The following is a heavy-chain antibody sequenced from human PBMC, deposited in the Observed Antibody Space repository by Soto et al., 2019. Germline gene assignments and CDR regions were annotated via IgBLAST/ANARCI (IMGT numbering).Heavy chain of an antibody. CDR3: ARLTYTVPGRDGYKPSDY. CDR2: IYYSGST. J-gene: IGHJ4*02. Sequence: QLQLQESGPGLVKPSETLSLTCTVSGGSISSSSYYWGWIRQPPGKGLEWIGSIYYSGSTYYNPSLKSRVPISVDTSKHHFSLKLRSVPAADTAVHHCARLTYTVPGRDGYKPSDYWGQGTLVTVSS. CDR1: GGSISSSSYY. D-gene: IGHD4-4*01. V-gene: IGHV4-39*01.